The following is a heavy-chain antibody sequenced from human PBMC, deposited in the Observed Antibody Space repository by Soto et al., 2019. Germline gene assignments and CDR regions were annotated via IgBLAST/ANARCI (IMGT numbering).Heavy chain of an antibody. CDR1: GFTFSSYA. Sequence: GGSLRLSCAASGFTFSSYAMSWVRQAPGKGLEWVSAISGSGGSTYYADSVKGRFTISRDNSKNTLYLQMNSLRAEDTAVYYCAKDPRFTTVVYYFDYWGQGTLVTVSS. J-gene: IGHJ4*02. D-gene: IGHD4-4*01. CDR3: AKDPRFTTVVYYFDY. V-gene: IGHV3-23*01. CDR2: ISGSGGST.